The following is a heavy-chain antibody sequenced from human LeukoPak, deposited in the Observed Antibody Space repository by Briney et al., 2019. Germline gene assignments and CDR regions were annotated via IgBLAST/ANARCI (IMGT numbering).Heavy chain of an antibody. CDR3: ARPRVGVGGSVDY. V-gene: IGHV4-39*01. Sequence: SETLSLTCTVSGGSISSSTYYWGWIRQPPGKGLEWIGSIYYSGSTYYNPSLKSRVTMSVDTSKNQFSLKLSSVTAADTAVYYCARPRVGVGGSVDYWGQGTLVTVSS. CDR2: IYYSGST. D-gene: IGHD3-16*01. CDR1: GGSISSSTYY. J-gene: IGHJ4*02.